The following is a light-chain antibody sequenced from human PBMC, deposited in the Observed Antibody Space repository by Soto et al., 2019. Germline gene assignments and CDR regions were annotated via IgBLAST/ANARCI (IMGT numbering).Light chain of an antibody. Sequence: DIQMTQSPSSVSASIGDRVTITCRASQDISSRLAWYQQRPVKAPQLLLYAASSLQSGVPSRFSGSGSVTAFTLTISSLQPEDFATYYCQQANSFPLTFGPGTKVDIK. CDR3: QQANSFPLT. CDR2: AAS. J-gene: IGKJ3*01. V-gene: IGKV1-12*01. CDR1: QDISSR.